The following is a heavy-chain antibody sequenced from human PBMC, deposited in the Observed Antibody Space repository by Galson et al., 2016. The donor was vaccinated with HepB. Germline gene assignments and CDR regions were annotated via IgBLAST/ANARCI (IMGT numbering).Heavy chain of an antibody. J-gene: IGHJ4*02. CDR1: GFTFSETY. CDR2: ITSSGGLS. V-gene: IGHV3-11*01. D-gene: IGHD6-25*01. CDR3: ASRGFYGSLDN. Sequence: SLRLSCAASGFTFSETYMTWIRQAPGKGLEWISYITSSGGLSYYADSMEGRFTLSRDNAKNSVYLQINSLRAEDTAVYYCASRGFYGSLDNWGQGTLVTVSS.